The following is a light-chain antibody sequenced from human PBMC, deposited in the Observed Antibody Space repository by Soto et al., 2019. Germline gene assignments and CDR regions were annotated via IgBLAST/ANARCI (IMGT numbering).Light chain of an antibody. Sequence: QSVLTQPPSASGSPGQSVTISCTGTISDVGAYNYVSWYQRHPGKAPKLLIYEVSKRPSGVPDRFSGSKSGNTASLTVSGLQADDEAEYFCISYKTDDTFVFGTGTKLTVL. V-gene: IGLV2-8*01. J-gene: IGLJ1*01. CDR2: EVS. CDR3: ISYKTDDTFV. CDR1: ISDVGAYNY.